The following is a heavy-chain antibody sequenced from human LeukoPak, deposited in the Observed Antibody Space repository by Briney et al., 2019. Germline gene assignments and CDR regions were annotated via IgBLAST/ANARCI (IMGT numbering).Heavy chain of an antibody. J-gene: IGHJ4*02. V-gene: IGHV4-4*07. CDR2: IYTSGST. CDR1: GGSISSYY. CDR3: ARWAHPYSGSYFDY. Sequence: SETLSLTCTVSGGSISSYYWSWIRQPAGKGLEWIGRIYTSGSTNYNPSLKSRVTMSVDTSKSQFSLKLSSVTAADTAVYYCARWAHPYSGSYFDYWGQGTLVTVSS. D-gene: IGHD1-26*01.